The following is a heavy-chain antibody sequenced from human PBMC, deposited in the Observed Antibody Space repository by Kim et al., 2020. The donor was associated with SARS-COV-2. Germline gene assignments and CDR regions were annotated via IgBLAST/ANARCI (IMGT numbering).Heavy chain of an antibody. J-gene: IGHJ4*02. CDR2: ISSSSSQL. CDR3: GRIFWGGYYDY. D-gene: IGHD3-3*01. V-gene: IGHV3-21*01. CDR1: GFPFSSYS. Sequence: GGSLRLSCAASGFPFSSYSMNWVRQSPGKGLEWVSSISSSSSQLYDAYAVKLPINIARNNTKNSLYLQMNSLRDEDTDVYYWGRIFWGGYYDYWGQRAL.